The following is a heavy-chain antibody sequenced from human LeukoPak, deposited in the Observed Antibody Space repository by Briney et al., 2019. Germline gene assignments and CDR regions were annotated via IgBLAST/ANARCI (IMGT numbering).Heavy chain of an antibody. CDR2: INPSGGST. Sequence: ASVKDSCKASGYTFTIYYMHWVRPAPGQGLEWVGMINPSGGSTSYAQKFQGRVTMTRDTSTSTVYMELSSLRSEDTAVYYCARESLTTSEAAAAQPLFYWGQGTLVTVSS. D-gene: IGHD6-13*01. J-gene: IGHJ4*02. CDR3: ARESLTTSEAAAAQPLFY. V-gene: IGHV1-46*01. CDR1: GYTFTIYY.